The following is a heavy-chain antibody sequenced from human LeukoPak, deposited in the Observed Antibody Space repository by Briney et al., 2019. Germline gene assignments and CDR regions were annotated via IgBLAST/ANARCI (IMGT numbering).Heavy chain of an antibody. J-gene: IGHJ4*02. CDR1: GFTVSSNY. D-gene: IGHD4-17*01. V-gene: IGHV3-66*02. CDR3: SREKDTVFDY. Sequence: RGSLRLSCAASGFTVSSNYMSGVRQAPGKGVEWVSVIYSGGSTYYADSVKGRFTISRDNSKNTLYLQMNSLRAEDTAVYYCSREKDTVFDYWGQGTLVTVSS. CDR2: IYSGGST.